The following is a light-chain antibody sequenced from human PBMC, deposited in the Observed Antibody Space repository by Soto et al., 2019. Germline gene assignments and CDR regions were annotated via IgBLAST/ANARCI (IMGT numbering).Light chain of an antibody. CDR1: RSDVGGYDY. V-gene: IGLV2-8*01. J-gene: IGLJ1*01. CDR3: SSYTGGNPSYV. CDR2: EVT. Sequence: QSALTQPPSASGSPGQSVTISCTGTRSDVGGYDYVSWYQQHPGKAPKLMIYEVTIRPSGVSDRFSGSKSGNTASLTVSGLQAEDEADYYCSSYTGGNPSYVFGTGTKVTVL.